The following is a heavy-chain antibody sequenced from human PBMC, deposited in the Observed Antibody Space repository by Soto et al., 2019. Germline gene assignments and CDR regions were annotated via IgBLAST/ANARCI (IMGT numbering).Heavy chain of an antibody. J-gene: IGHJ6*03. CDR1: GYTFTSYD. D-gene: IGHD3-10*01. Sequence: ASVKVSCKASGYTFTSYDINWVRQATGQGLEWMGWMNPNSGNTGYAQKFQGRVTMTRNTSISTAYMELSSLRSEDTAVYYCARGSGSYYSYYYYYYMDVWGKGTTVTV. V-gene: IGHV1-8*01. CDR3: ARGSGSYYSYYYYYYMDV. CDR2: MNPNSGNT.